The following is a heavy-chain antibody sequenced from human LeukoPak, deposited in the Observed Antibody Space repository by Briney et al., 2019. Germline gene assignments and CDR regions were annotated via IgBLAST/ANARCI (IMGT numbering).Heavy chain of an antibody. CDR3: ARAQVEYCSGGRCYSGY. CDR2: INPNSGGT. D-gene: IGHD2-15*01. Sequence: ASVKVSRKASGYTFTGYYINWVRQAPGQGLEWMGWINPNSGGTNYAQKFRGRVTMTRDTSISTAYMELSRLRSDDTAVYYCARAQVEYCSGGRCYSGYWGQGTLVTVSS. V-gene: IGHV1-2*02. CDR1: GYTFTGYY. J-gene: IGHJ4*02.